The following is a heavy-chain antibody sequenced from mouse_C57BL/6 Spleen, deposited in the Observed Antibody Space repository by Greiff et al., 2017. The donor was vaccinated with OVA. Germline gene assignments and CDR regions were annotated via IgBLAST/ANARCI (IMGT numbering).Heavy chain of an antibody. CDR2: ILPGSGST. D-gene: IGHD1-1*01. CDR1: GYTFTGYW. J-gene: IGHJ1*03. Sequence: VQLQQSGAELMKPGASVKLSCKATGYTFTGYWIEWVKQRPGHGLEWIGEILPGSGSTNYNEKFKGKATFTADTSSNTAYMQLSGLTTEDSAIDYSARDGYYGSRRYFDVWGTGTTVTVSS. V-gene: IGHV1-9*01. CDR3: ARDGYYGSRRYFDV.